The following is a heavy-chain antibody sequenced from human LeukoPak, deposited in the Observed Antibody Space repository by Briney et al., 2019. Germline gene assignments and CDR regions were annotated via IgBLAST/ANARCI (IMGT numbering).Heavy chain of an antibody. V-gene: IGHV3-23*01. D-gene: IGHD3-10*01. Sequence: PGGSLRLSCAASGFTFSSYAMSWVRQAPGKGLEWVSAISGSGGSTYYADSVKGRFTISRDNSKNTLYLQMNSLRAEDTAVYYCARLRTYYGSAYYFDYWGQGTLVTVSS. CDR3: ARLRTYYGSAYYFDY. J-gene: IGHJ4*02. CDR1: GFTFSSYA. CDR2: ISGSGGST.